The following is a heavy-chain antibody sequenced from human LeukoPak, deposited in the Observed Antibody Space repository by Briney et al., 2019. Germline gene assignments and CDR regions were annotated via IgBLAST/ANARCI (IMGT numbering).Heavy chain of an antibody. CDR2: ISSSGSTI. Sequence: GESLRLSCAASGFTFSDYYMSWIRQAPGKGLEWVSYISSSGSTIYYADSVKGRFTISRDNAKNSLYLQMNSLRAEDTAVYYCARAVAVNGYYFDYWGQGTLVTVSS. V-gene: IGHV3-11*01. CDR3: ARAVAVNGYYFDY. D-gene: IGHD6-19*01. J-gene: IGHJ4*02. CDR1: GFTFSDYY.